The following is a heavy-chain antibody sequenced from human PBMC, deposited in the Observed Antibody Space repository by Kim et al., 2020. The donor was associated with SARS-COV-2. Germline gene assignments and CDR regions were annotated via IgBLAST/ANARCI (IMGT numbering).Heavy chain of an antibody. CDR3: AREGRDSSGWYDYYGMDV. CDR2: ISSSSSTI. J-gene: IGHJ6*02. V-gene: IGHV3-48*04. CDR1: GFTFSSYS. Sequence: GGSLRLSCAASGFTFSSYSMNWVRQAPGKGLEWVSYISSSSSTIYYADSVKGRFTISRDNAKNSLYLQMNSLRAEDTAVYYCAREGRDSSGWYDYYGMDVWGQGTTVTVSS. D-gene: IGHD6-19*01.